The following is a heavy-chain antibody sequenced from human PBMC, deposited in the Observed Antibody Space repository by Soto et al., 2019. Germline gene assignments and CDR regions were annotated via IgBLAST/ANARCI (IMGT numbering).Heavy chain of an antibody. CDR3: GREGDRSSYFFSSDY. V-gene: IGHV4-59*01. CDR1: GGSISSYY. Sequence: NPSETLSLTCTVSGGSISSYYSTWIRQPPGKGLEWIGYIHYSGSANYNPSLKSRVTISVDTSKNQFSLKMSSVTAADTAVYYCGREGDRSSYFFSSDYLGQGKLVTVSS. D-gene: IGHD3-22*01. CDR2: IHYSGSA. J-gene: IGHJ4*01.